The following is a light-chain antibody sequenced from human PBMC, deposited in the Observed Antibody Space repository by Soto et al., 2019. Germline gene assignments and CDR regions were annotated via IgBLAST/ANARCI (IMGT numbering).Light chain of an antibody. CDR3: SSYTSSSSYV. V-gene: IGLV2-14*01. Sequence: QSVLTQTASVYGSRGESIAISCTGTSSDVGGYKYVSWYQQHPGKAPKLLIYDVSNRPSGVSDRFSGSKSGNTASLTISGLQSEYEADYYCSSYTSSSSYVFGTGTKVTVL. J-gene: IGLJ1*01. CDR1: SSDVGGYKY. CDR2: DVS.